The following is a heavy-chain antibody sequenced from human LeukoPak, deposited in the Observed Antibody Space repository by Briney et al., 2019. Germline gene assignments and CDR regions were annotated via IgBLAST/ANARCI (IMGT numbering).Heavy chain of an antibody. CDR3: AHKTPHASGFHY. J-gene: IGHJ4*02. V-gene: IGHV2-5*02. Sequence: SGPTLVKPTQTLTLTCTFSGFSLSTSGVGVGWIRQPPGKALEWLALIYWDDDQRYSPSLNSRLTITKDTSKNQEVLTMTNMDPVDTATYYCAHKTPHASGFHYWGQGTLVTASS. CDR1: GFSLSTSGVG. CDR2: IYWDDDQ.